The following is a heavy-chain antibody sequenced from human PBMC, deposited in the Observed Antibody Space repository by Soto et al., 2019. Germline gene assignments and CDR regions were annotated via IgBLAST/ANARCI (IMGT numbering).Heavy chain of an antibody. CDR3: ATRGYYYDSSGYYFDY. D-gene: IGHD3-22*01. Sequence: SVKVSCKASGGTFSSYAISWVRQAPGQGLEWMGGIIPIFGTANYAQKFQGRVTITADESTSTAYMELSSLRSEDTAVYYCATRGYYYDSSGYYFDYWGQGTLVTVSS. V-gene: IGHV1-69*13. CDR1: GGTFSSYA. CDR2: IIPIFGTA. J-gene: IGHJ4*02.